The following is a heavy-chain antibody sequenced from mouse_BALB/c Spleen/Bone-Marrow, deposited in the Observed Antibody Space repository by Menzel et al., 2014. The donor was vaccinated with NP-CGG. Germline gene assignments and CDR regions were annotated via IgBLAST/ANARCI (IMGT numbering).Heavy chain of an antibody. CDR1: GYAFSSYW. CDR2: IYPGDGDT. Sequence: QVQLKESGAELVRPGSSVKISCKASGYAFSSYWMNWVKQRPGQGLEWIGQIYPGDGDTNYNGKFKGKATLTADKSSSTAYMQLSSLTSEDSAVYFCARQVVHDHWGQGTTLTVSS. J-gene: IGHJ2*01. CDR3: ARQVVHDH. V-gene: IGHV1-80*01. D-gene: IGHD6-2*01.